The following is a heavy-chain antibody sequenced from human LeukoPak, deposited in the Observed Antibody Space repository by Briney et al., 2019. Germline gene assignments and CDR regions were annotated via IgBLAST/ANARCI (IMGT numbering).Heavy chain of an antibody. V-gene: IGHV4-39*01. D-gene: IGHD6-13*01. CDR3: ARHSRPLFDY. J-gene: IGHJ4*02. Sequence: SETLSLTCTVSGGSISSSSYYWGWIRQPPGKGLEWIGSIYYSGSTYYNPSLKSRVTISVDTSRNQFSLKLSSVTAADTAVYYCARHSRPLFDYWGQGTLVTVSS. CDR2: IYYSGST. CDR1: GGSISSSSYY.